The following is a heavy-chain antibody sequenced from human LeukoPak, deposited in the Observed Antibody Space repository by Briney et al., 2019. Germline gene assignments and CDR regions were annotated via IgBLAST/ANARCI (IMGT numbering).Heavy chain of an antibody. CDR1: GYTFTSYG. D-gene: IGHD3-10*01. CDR3: ASSQLWFGELSHYTMDV. Sequence: ASVKVSCKASGYTFTSYGISWVRQAPGQGLEWMGWISAYNGNTNYAQKLQGRVTMTTDTSTSTAYMELRSLRSDDTAVYYCASSQLWFGELSHYTMDVWSQGTTVTVSS. J-gene: IGHJ6*02. CDR2: ISAYNGNT. V-gene: IGHV1-18*01.